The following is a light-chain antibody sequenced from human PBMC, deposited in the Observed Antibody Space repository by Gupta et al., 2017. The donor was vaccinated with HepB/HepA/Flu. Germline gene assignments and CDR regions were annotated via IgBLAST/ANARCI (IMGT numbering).Light chain of an antibody. V-gene: IGKV4-1*01. CDR1: QNLLYSSNNKNY. Sequence: DIVMTQSPDSLAVSLGERATIDCKTSQNLLYSSNNKNYLAWYQQKPGQPPRLLIYWASTRESGVPDRFRGSGSGTDFTLTISSLQAEDVAVYYCQQYYSSLWTFGRETKVEIK. J-gene: IGKJ1*01. CDR3: QQYYSSLWT. CDR2: WAS.